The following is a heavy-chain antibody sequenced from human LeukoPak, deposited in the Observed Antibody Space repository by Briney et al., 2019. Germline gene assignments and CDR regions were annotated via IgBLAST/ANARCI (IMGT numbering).Heavy chain of an antibody. Sequence: GGSLRLSCAASGFTFSSYSMNWVRQAPGKGLEWVSYISSSGSTIYYADSVKGRFTISRDNSKNTLYLQMNSLRAEDTAVYYCAKDHGWFGEYPPYYFDYWGQGTLVTVSS. D-gene: IGHD3-10*01. CDR1: GFTFSSYS. J-gene: IGHJ4*02. CDR3: AKDHGWFGEYPPYYFDY. CDR2: ISSSGSTI. V-gene: IGHV3-48*01.